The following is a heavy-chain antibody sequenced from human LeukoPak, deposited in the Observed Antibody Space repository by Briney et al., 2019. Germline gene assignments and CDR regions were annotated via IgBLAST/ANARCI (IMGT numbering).Heavy chain of an antibody. CDR3: ASNVGVDV. CDR2: ISYDGSNK. V-gene: IGHV3-30*03. Sequence: GGSLRLSCAASGFTFSSYGMHWVRQAPGKGLEWVAVISYDGSNKYYADSVKGRFTISRDNSKNTLYLQMNSLRAEDTAVYYCASNVGVDVWGQGTTVTVSS. CDR1: GFTFSSYG. J-gene: IGHJ6*02.